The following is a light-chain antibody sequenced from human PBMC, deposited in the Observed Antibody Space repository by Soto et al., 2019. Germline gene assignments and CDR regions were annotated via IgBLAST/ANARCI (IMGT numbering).Light chain of an antibody. J-gene: IGKJ1*01. Sequence: IVLPQSPGTLSLSPGATAPPSLGATESVVSNYLAWYQLKPGQAPRLLIYGASSRATGIPNRFSGSGSGTDFTLNISRLEPEDFAVYYCQQYGNSPQTFGQGTKVDIK. V-gene: IGKV3-20*01. CDR3: QQYGNSPQT. CDR1: ESVVSNY. CDR2: GAS.